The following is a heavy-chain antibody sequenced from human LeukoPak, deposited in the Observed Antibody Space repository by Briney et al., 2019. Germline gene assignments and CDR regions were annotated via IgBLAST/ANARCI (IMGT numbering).Heavy chain of an antibody. CDR2: INPNSGGT. D-gene: IGHD3-10*01. CDR1: VYTFTGYY. J-gene: IGHJ4*02. V-gene: IGHV1-2*02. CDR3: ARAHYYGSATY. Sequence: GASVKVSCKASVYTFTGYYMHWVRQAPGQGLEWMGWINPNSGGTNYAQKFQGRVTMTRDTSISTAYMGLSRLRSDDTAVYYCARAHYYGSATYWGQGTLVTVSS.